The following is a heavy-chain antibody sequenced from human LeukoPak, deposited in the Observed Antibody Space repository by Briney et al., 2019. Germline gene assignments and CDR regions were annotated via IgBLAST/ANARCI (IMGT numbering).Heavy chain of an antibody. V-gene: IGHV4-4*07. Sequence: SETLSLTCTVSGGSISSYFWSWIRQPAGKGLEWIGRIYSSGNTDYNPSLKSRVTMSVDTSKNQFSLKLISVTAADTAVYYCARGPPPDFDFWGQGTLVTASS. CDR2: IYSSGNT. J-gene: IGHJ4*02. CDR1: GGSISSYF. CDR3: ARGPPPDFDF.